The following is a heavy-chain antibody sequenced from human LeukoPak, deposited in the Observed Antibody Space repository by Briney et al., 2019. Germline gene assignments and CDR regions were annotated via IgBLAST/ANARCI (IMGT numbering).Heavy chain of an antibody. J-gene: IGHJ6*03. D-gene: IGHD2-15*01. CDR3: ARGYCSGGSCYSYYYYNYMDV. CDR2: IHYSGST. CDR1: GGSISSGSYY. V-gene: IGHV4-39*07. Sequence: SQTLSLTCTVSGGSISSGSYYWGWIRQPPGKGLEWIGSIHYSGSTNYNPSLKSRVTISVDTSKNQFSLKLSSVTAADTAVYYCARGYCSGGSCYSYYYYNYMDVWGKGTTVTVSS.